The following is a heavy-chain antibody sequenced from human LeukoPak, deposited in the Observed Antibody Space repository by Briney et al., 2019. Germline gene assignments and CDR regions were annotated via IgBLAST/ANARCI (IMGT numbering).Heavy chain of an antibody. D-gene: IGHD2-15*01. J-gene: IGHJ4*02. CDR1: GFSFTSYW. CDR2: IYPGDSDT. CDR3: ARLSGYCSGGSCYSYDY. Sequence: GESLKISCKGSGFSFTSYWIGWVRQMPGKGLEWMGIIYPGDSDTRYSPSFQGQVTISADKSISTAYLQWSSLKASDTAMYYCARLSGYCSGGSCYSYDYWGQGTLVTVSS. V-gene: IGHV5-51*01.